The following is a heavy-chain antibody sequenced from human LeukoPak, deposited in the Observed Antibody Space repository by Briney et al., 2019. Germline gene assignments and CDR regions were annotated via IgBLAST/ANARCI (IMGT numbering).Heavy chain of an antibody. CDR3: VKVTAAGFVDH. CDR2: IGWNSGGI. J-gene: IGHJ4*02. V-gene: IGHV3-9*01. CDR1: GFTFDDYA. Sequence: GRSLRLSCAASGFTFDDYAMHWVRQAPGKGLEWVSGIGWNSGGIVYADSVKGRFTISRDNAKKSLYLQMNSLGAEDTALYYCVKVTAAGFVDHWGQGTLVTVSS. D-gene: IGHD6-13*01.